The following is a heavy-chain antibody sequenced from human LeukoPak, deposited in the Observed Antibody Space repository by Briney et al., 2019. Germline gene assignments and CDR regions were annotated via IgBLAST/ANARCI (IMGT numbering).Heavy chain of an antibody. D-gene: IGHD1-26*01. CDR1: GDFFSTYY. CDR2: IYSSGST. Sequence: SETLSLTCTVSGDFFSTYYWSWIRQPAGKGLEWIGRIYSSGSTNYNPSLKSRVTMSIDSSNNQFSLKMTSVTAADTAVYYCARSRTSGSYLFDYWGQGTLVTVSS. CDR3: ARSRTSGSYLFDY. V-gene: IGHV4-4*07. J-gene: IGHJ4*02.